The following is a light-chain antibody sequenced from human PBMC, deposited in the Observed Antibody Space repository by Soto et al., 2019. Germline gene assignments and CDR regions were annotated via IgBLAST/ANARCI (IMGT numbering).Light chain of an antibody. Sequence: DTVMTQTPPSSPVTLGQSASIDLSFSQSLVHSDGNTYLSWLQQRPGQPPRLLIYKISNRFSGVPDRFSGRGARTAFTLKMSRVETADVGAYYWIQSTRVPWTFGQWTTV. V-gene: IGKV2-24*01. J-gene: IGKJ1*01. CDR1: QSLVHSDGNTY. CDR3: IQSTRVPWT. CDR2: KIS.